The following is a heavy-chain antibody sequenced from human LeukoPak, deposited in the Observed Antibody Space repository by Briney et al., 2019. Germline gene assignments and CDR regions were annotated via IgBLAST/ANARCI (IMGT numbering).Heavy chain of an antibody. V-gene: IGHV3-74*01. D-gene: IGHD2-15*01. CDR3: ARERPRYCSGGSCYSYYFDY. J-gene: IGHJ4*02. Sequence: GGSLSLSCAASGFTFSSYWMHWVRQAPGKGLVWVSRVNSDGSSTRYADSVKGRFTISRDNAKNTLYLQMNSLRAEDTAVYYCARERPRYCSGGSCYSYYFDYWGQGTLVTVSS. CDR1: GFTFSSYW. CDR2: VNSDGSST.